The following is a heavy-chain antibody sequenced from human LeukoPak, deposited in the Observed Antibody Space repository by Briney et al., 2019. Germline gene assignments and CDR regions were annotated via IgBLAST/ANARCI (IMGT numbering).Heavy chain of an antibody. V-gene: IGHV4-61*01. CDR3: AFQYYYDSSGRDFGFDY. J-gene: IGHJ4*02. CDR1: GGSVSSGSYY. Sequence: KPSETLSLTCTVSGGSVSSGSYYWSWIRQPPGKGLEWIGYIYYSGSTNYNPSLKSRVTISVDTSKNQFSLKLSSVTAADTAVYYCAFQYYYDSSGRDFGFDYWGQGTLVTVSS. D-gene: IGHD3-22*01. CDR2: IYYSGST.